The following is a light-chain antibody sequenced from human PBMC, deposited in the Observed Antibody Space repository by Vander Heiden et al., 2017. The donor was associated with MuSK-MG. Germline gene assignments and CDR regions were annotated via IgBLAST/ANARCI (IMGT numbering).Light chain of an antibody. V-gene: IGKV3-20*01. Sequence: EIVLSQSPGTLSSSPGERATLSCRASQSVSSSYLAWYQQRPGQAPRLHICGASSRATGIPDRFSGSGSGTDLTLTIGRLEPEDFAVYYCQQYGSSAFGGGTKVEIK. CDR2: GAS. CDR1: QSVSSSY. CDR3: QQYGSSA. J-gene: IGKJ4*01.